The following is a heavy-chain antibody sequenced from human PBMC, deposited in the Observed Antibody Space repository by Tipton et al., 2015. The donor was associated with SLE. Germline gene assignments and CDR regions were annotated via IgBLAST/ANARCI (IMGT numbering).Heavy chain of an antibody. CDR2: IYHSGST. V-gene: IGHV4-4*02. Sequence: TLSLTCAVSGGSISSSNWWSWVRQPPGKGLEWIGEIYHSGSTNYNPSLKSRVTISVDKSKNQFSLKLSSVTAADTAVYYCAGSQSYYYYGMDVWGQGTTVTVSS. CDR3: AGSQSYYYYGMDV. D-gene: IGHD5-24*01. CDR1: GGSISSSNW. J-gene: IGHJ6*02.